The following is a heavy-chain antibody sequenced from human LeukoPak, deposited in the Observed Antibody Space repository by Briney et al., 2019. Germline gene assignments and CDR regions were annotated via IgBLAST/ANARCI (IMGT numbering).Heavy chain of an antibody. D-gene: IGHD6-19*01. CDR3: AKAYHSSGWYNYLEY. J-gene: IGHJ4*02. CDR2: IYHSGST. Sequence: KPSETLSLTCAVSGYSISSGSYWGWIRQPPGKGLEWIGSIYHSGSTNYNPSLKSRVTISVDTSKNQFSLKLSSVTAADTAVYYCAKAYHSSGWYNYLEYWGQGTLVTVSS. V-gene: IGHV4-38-2*01. CDR1: GYSISSGSY.